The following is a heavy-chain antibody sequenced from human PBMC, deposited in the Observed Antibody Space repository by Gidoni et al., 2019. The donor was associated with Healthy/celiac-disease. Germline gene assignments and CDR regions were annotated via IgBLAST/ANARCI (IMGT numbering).Heavy chain of an antibody. CDR2: IYHSGST. D-gene: IGHD2-21*02. CDR3: ARWVVVTAIFDY. V-gene: IGHV4-38-2*01. CDR1: AYSISSGYY. Sequence: QVQLHESGPGLVKPSATLSLTFAVSAYSISSGYYWCSIRQPPGKGLEWIGSIYHSGSTYYNPSLKRRVTISVDTSKNQFSLKLSSVTAADTAVYYCARWVVVTAIFDYWGQGTLVTVSS. J-gene: IGHJ4*02.